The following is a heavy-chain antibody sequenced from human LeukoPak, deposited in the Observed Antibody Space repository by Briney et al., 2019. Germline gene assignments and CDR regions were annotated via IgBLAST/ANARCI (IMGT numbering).Heavy chain of an antibody. J-gene: IGHJ4*02. CDR1: GFTFDDYA. D-gene: IGHD6-19*01. CDR3: GRDRRWSSAWHYFDY. Sequence: PGGSLRLSCAASGFTFDDYAMHWVRQAPGKGLEWVSGISWNSGSIGYADSVKGRFTISRDNAKNSLYLQMNSLRAEDTAVYFCGRDRRWSSAWHYFDYWGQGTLVTVSS. CDR2: ISWNSGSI. V-gene: IGHV3-9*01.